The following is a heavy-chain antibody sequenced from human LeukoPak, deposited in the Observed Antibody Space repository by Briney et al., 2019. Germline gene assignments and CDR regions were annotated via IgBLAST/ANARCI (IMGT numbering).Heavy chain of an antibody. CDR1: GGTFSSYA. CDR3: ARTPPAMVRGVSYYYYYGMDV. Sequence: ASVKVSCKASGGTFSSYAISWVRQATGQGLEWMGWMNPNSGNTGYAQKFQGRVTMTRNTSISTAYMELSSLRSEDTAVYYCARTPPAMVRGVSYYYYYGMDVWGQGTTVTVSS. D-gene: IGHD3-10*01. V-gene: IGHV1-8*02. CDR2: MNPNSGNT. J-gene: IGHJ6*02.